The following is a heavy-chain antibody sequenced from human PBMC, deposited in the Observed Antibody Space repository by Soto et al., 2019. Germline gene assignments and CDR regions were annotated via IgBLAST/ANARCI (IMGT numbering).Heavy chain of an antibody. CDR3: ASRRSGRTYYYYGMGV. CDR2: IYYSGST. CDR1: GGSINSYY. Sequence: PSETLSLTCTVSGGSINSYYWSWIRQPPGKGLEWIGYIYYSGSTNYNPSLKSRVTISVDTSKNQFSLKLSSVTAADTAVYYCASRRSGRTYYYYGMGVWGQGTTVTVSS. J-gene: IGHJ6*02. V-gene: IGHV4-59*08. D-gene: IGHD3-10*01.